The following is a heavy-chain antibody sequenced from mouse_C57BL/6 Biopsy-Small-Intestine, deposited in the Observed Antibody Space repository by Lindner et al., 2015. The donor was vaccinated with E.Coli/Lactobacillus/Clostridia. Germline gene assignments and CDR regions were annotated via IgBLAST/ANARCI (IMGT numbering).Heavy chain of an antibody. CDR2: IDPEDGET. CDR1: GFNIKDYF. CDR3: ARGDDSRFTY. Sequence: VQLQESGAELVKPGASVRLSCTASGFNIKDYFMHWVKQRTEQGLEWIGRIDPEDGETKYGPKFQGKATITADTSSNTAYLQLSSLTSEDTAVYYCARGDDSRFTYWGQGTLVTVSA. J-gene: IGHJ3*01. D-gene: IGHD2-4*01. V-gene: IGHV14-2*01.